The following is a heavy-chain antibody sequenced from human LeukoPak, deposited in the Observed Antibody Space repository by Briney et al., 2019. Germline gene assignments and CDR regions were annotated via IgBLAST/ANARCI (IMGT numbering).Heavy chain of an antibody. V-gene: IGHV3-23*01. J-gene: IGHJ5*02. CDR1: GFIFSSYA. Sequence: VGSLRLSCGASGFIFSSYAMSWVRQAPGKGLQWVSSISGSGGSTYHADSVRGRFTISRDNSKNTLSLQMNSLRVEDTAIYYCAGGDYNWNGFDPWGQGTLVTVSS. D-gene: IGHD1-20*01. CDR2: ISGSGGST. CDR3: AGGDYNWNGFDP.